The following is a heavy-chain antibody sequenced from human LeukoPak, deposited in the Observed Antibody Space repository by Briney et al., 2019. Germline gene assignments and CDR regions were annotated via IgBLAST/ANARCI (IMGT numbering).Heavy chain of an antibody. CDR3: ARTANWNLDY. CDR1: GYSISSGYY. Sequence: SETLSLTCTVSGYSISSGYYWGWIRQPPGKGLEWIGSIYHSGSTYYNPSLKSRVTISVDTSKNQFSLKLSSVTAADTAVYYCARTANWNLDYWGQGTLVTVSS. V-gene: IGHV4-38-2*02. D-gene: IGHD1-1*01. CDR2: IYHSGST. J-gene: IGHJ4*02.